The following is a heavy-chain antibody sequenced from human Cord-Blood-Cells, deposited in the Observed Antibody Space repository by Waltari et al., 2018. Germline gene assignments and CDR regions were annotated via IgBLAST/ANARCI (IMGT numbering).Heavy chain of an antibody. Sequence: EVQLVESGGGLVQPGGSLRLSCSASGFTFSSYWMSWVRQAPGKGLEWVANIKQDGSEKYYVDSVKGRFTISRDNAKNSLYLQMNSLRAEDTAVYYCASERGAADDAFDIWGQGTMVTVSS. CDR1: GFTFSSYW. CDR3: ASERGAADDAFDI. J-gene: IGHJ3*02. CDR2: IKQDGSEK. V-gene: IGHV3-7*01. D-gene: IGHD6-13*01.